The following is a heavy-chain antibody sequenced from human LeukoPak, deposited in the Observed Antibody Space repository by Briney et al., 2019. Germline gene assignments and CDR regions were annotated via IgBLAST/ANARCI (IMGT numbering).Heavy chain of an antibody. J-gene: IGHJ4*02. Sequence: ASVKVSCKASGYPFTSYYMHWVRQAPGQGLAWMGRINTNDGSTNYAQKFQGRVTMTRDMSTSTVYMELSSLRSEVTAVYYCAREGYGSGTYLDYWGQGTLVTVSS. CDR2: INTNDGST. D-gene: IGHD3-10*01. CDR1: GYPFTSYY. V-gene: IGHV1-46*01. CDR3: AREGYGSGTYLDY.